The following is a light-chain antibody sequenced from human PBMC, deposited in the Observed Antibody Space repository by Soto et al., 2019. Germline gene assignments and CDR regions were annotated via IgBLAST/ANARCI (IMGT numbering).Light chain of an antibody. CDR2: DVS. CDR3: QQRSYWPRT. V-gene: IGKV3-11*01. CDR1: QSVSTY. J-gene: IGKJ1*01. Sequence: EIVLTQSPATLSLSPGEGATLSCRASQSVSTYLAWYQQKPAQAPRLLIYDVSKRATGISDRFSGGGSGTDFTLTISSLEPEDFAVYYCQQRSYWPRTFGQGTKVEI.